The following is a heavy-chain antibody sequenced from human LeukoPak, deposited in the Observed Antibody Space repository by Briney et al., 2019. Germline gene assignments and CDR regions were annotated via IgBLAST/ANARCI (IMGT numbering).Heavy chain of an antibody. D-gene: IGHD3-3*01. CDR1: GGSFSGYY. CDR3: ATGSGLRNWFDP. V-gene: IGHV4-34*01. Sequence: PSETLSLTCAVYGGSFSGYYWSWIRQPPGKGLEWIGEINHSGSTNYNPSLKSRVTISVDTSKNQFSLKLSSVTAADTAAYYCATGSGLRNWFDPWGQGTLVTVSS. CDR2: INHSGST. J-gene: IGHJ5*02.